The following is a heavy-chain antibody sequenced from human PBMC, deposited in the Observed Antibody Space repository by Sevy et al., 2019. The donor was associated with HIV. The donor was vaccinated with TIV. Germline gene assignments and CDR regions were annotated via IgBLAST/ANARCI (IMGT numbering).Heavy chain of an antibody. Sequence: SETLSLTCTVSGGSISSYYWSWIRQPPGKGLEWIGYIYYSGSTNYTPTLKSRVPTSVATSKNQSSLKLRSVTAADTAVYYCSRFLPGDVLDAFDIWGQGTMVTVSS. CDR2: IYYSGST. CDR1: GGSISSYY. CDR3: SRFLPGDVLDAFDI. D-gene: IGHD4-17*01. J-gene: IGHJ3*02. V-gene: IGHV4-59*01.